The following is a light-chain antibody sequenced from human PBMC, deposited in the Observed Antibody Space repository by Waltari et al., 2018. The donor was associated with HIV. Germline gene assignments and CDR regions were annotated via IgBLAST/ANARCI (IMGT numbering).Light chain of an antibody. J-gene: IGKJ1*01. V-gene: IGKV2-30*01. CDR1: QGLVSSDGNTY. CDR2: NIS. Sequence: EVVLTQSPLSLPVALGQPASISCRSSQGLVSSDGNTYLTWLQEGPGQSPRRLIYNISNRDSGVPETFSGSGTATDFTLTISRVEAEDVGVYYCMQSTHWPWTFGQGTRVEI. CDR3: MQSTHWPWT.